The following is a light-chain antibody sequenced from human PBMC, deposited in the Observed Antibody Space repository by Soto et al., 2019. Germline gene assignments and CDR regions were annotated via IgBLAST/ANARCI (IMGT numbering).Light chain of an antibody. CDR1: QSVSSSY. Sequence: EIVFTQSPCTLSLSPGERATLSCRASQSVSSSYLAWYQQKPGQAPRVLMYGASSRATGIPDRFSGSGSGTDFTLTISRLEPEDFAVYYCQQYGSSPRTFGQGTKVDIK. V-gene: IGKV3-20*01. CDR2: GAS. J-gene: IGKJ1*01. CDR3: QQYGSSPRT.